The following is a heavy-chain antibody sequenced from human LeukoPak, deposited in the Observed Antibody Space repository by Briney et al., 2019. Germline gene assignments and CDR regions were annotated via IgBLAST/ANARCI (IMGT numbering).Heavy chain of an antibody. J-gene: IGHJ6*03. CDR2: IYTSGST. D-gene: IGHD2-2*01. V-gene: IGHV4-61*02. CDR1: GGSISSGSYY. Sequence: SETLSLTCTVSGGSISSGSYYWSWIRQPAGKGLEWIGRIYTSGSTNYNPSLKSRVTISVDTSKNRFSLKLSSVTAADTAVYYCAREADVVVPAAIYYYYYMDVWGKGTTVTISS. CDR3: AREADVVVPAAIYYYYYMDV.